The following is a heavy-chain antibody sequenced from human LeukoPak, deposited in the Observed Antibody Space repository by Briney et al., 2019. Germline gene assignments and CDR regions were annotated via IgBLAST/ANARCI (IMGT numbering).Heavy chain of an antibody. Sequence: GRSLRLSCAASGFTFSSYAMHWVRQAPGKGLEWVAVISYDGSNKYYADSVKGRFTISRDNSKNTLYLQMNSLRAEDTAVYYCATDYDTPLGYWGQGTLVTVSS. CDR2: ISYDGSNK. CDR1: GFTFSSYA. D-gene: IGHD4-17*01. CDR3: ATDYDTPLGY. V-gene: IGHV3-30*04. J-gene: IGHJ4*02.